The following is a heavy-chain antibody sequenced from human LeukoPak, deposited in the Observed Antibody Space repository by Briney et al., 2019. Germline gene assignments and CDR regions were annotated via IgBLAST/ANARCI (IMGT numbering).Heavy chain of an antibody. J-gene: IGHJ4*02. D-gene: IGHD1-1*01. CDR3: ARDSASSTGPGY. CDR2: IRSSSSDI. V-gene: IGHV3-21*01. CDR1: GFTFSNYI. Sequence: TGGSLRLSCAASGFTFSNYIMNWVRQAPGKGLEWVSSIRSSSSDIYYADSVKGRFTISRDNAKNSLYLQMNSLRAEDTAVYYCARDSASSTGPGYWGQGTLVTVSS.